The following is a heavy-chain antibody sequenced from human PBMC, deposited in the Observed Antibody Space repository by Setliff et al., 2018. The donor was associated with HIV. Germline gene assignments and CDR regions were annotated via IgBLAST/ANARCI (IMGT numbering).Heavy chain of an antibody. CDR3: LTDERPGSGWGGS. V-gene: IGHV3-23*01. D-gene: IGHD6-19*01. Sequence: GGSLRLSCVGSGFIFDNFGMSWVRQTPGKGLEWVSSITGSGARTNYADSVKGRFTISRDNSKNTLFLQMNSLTVDDTAVYYCLTDERPGSGWGGSWGQGTLVTVSS. CDR2: ITGSGART. CDR1: GFIFDNFG. J-gene: IGHJ5*02.